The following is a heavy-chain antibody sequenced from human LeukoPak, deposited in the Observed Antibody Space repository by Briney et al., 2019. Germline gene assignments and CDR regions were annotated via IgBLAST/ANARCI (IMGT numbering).Heavy chain of an antibody. CDR3: AKDRGSLDTAMVPDIGYY. CDR2: ISYDGSNK. CDR1: GFTFSSYA. D-gene: IGHD5-18*01. Sequence: PGGSLRLSCAASGFTFSSYAMHWARQAPGKGLEWVAVISYDGSNKYYADSVKGRFTISRDNSKNTLYLQMNSLRAEDTAVYYCAKDRGSLDTAMVPDIGYYWGQGTLVTVSS. J-gene: IGHJ4*02. V-gene: IGHV3-30*04.